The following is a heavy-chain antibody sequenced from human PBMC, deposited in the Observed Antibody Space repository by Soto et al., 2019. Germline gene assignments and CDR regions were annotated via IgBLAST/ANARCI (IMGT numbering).Heavy chain of an antibody. Sequence: PGWSLRLSCAASGFTFSSYGMHWVRQAPGKGLEWVAVISYDGSNKYYAGSVKGRFTISRDNSKNTLYLQMNSLRAEDTAVYYCAKDRGVGATTEYYFDYWGQGTLFTVSS. CDR3: AKDRGVGATTEYYFDY. J-gene: IGHJ4*02. D-gene: IGHD1-26*01. CDR2: ISYDGSNK. CDR1: GFTFSSYG. V-gene: IGHV3-30*18.